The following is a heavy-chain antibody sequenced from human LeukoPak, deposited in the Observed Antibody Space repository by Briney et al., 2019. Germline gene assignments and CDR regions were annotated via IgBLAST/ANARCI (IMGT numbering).Heavy chain of an antibody. CDR1: GYSFINFG. V-gene: IGHV1-18*01. Sequence: ASVTVSCRASGYSFINFGISWVRQAPGQGLEWMGWSSPYHGQTNYAQKLQARITMTTDTSTSTAYMELRSLRSEDTAVYICARDAFMNLRFPDYWGQGTLVTVSS. CDR2: SSPYHGQT. J-gene: IGHJ4*02. D-gene: IGHD3-16*01. CDR3: ARDAFMNLRFPDY.